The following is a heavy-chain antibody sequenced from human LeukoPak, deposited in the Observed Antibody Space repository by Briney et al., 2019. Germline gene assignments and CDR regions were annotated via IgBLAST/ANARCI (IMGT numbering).Heavy chain of an antibody. V-gene: IGHV1-8*01. J-gene: IGHJ5*02. CDR1: GYTFTSYD. CDR2: MNPNSGNT. CDR3: ARGRITIFGVADNWFDP. D-gene: IGHD3-3*01. Sequence: GASVKVSCKAPGYTFTSYDINWVRQATGQGLEWMGWMNPNSGNTGYAQKFQGRVTMTRNTSISTAYMELSSLRSEDTAVYYCARGRITIFGVADNWFDPWGQGTLVTVSS.